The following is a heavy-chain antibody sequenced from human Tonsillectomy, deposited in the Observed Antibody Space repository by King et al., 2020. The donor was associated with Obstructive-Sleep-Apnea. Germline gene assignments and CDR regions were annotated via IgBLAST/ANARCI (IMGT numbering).Heavy chain of an antibody. CDR3: ARMGFGSGTYGLGAFDI. D-gene: IGHD3-10*01. CDR2: IDWGNDK. CDR1: AFSLSNSGMC. Sequence: TLKESGPALVKPTQTLALTCSFSAFSLSNSGMCVNWIRQPPGKALEWLARIDWGNDKYYSTSLKTRLTISKDTSKNPVVLIMTNMDPVDTATYYCARMGFGSGTYGLGAFDIWGHGTMVTVSS. J-gene: IGHJ3*02. V-gene: IGHV2-70*11.